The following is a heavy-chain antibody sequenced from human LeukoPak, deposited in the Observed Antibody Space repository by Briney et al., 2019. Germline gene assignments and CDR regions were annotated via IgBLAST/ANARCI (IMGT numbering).Heavy chain of an antibody. D-gene: IGHD2-2*01. CDR2: INPKSGGT. CDR1: GYTFTGYY. Sequence: ASVKVSCKASGYTFTGYYIHWVRQAPGQGLEWMGWINPKSGGTNYAKKFQGRVTMTRDTSINTAYMELNRLRSDDTAVYYCAREYDIVVVPASIGWFDPWGQGTLVTVSS. J-gene: IGHJ5*02. V-gene: IGHV1-2*02. CDR3: AREYDIVVVPASIGWFDP.